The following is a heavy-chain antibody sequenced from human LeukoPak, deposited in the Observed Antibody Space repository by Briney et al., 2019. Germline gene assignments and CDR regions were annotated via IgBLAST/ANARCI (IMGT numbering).Heavy chain of an antibody. Sequence: GGSLRLSCAAPGLTLRNFAMSWVRQAPGKGLEWVSAIGGGITNTFYAAFVEGRFTLSRDNSKNTLFLQMNSLRAEDTAVYFCATRGVGTTYYWGQGTLVTVSS. CDR3: ATRGVGTTYY. V-gene: IGHV3-23*01. CDR1: GLTLRNFA. CDR2: IGGGITNT. J-gene: IGHJ4*02. D-gene: IGHD1/OR15-1a*01.